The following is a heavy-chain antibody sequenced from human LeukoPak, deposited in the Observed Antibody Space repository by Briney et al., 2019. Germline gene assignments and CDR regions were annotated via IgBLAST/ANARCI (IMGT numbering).Heavy chain of an antibody. J-gene: IGHJ4*02. D-gene: IGHD3-10*01. CDR2: FDPEDGET. Sequence: ASVKVSCKVSGYTLTELSMHWVRQAPGKGLEWMGGFDPEDGETIYAQKFQGRVTMTEDTSTDTAYMELSSLRSEDMAVYYCATDRSITMVRGALDYWGQGTLVTVSS. V-gene: IGHV1-24*01. CDR1: GYTLTELS. CDR3: ATDRSITMVRGALDY.